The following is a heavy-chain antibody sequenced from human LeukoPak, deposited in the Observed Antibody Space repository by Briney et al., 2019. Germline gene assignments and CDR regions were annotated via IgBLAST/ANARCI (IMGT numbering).Heavy chain of an antibody. J-gene: IGHJ4*02. Sequence: ASVKVSCKASGYTFTSYYIHWVRQAPGRGLEWMGIINPSGGSTSYAQKFQGRVTMTRDTSTSTVYMELSSLRSEDTAVYYCARDRQWLVFDYWGQGTLVTVSS. CDR1: GYTFTSYY. D-gene: IGHD6-19*01. CDR3: ARDRQWLVFDY. V-gene: IGHV1-46*01. CDR2: INPSGGST.